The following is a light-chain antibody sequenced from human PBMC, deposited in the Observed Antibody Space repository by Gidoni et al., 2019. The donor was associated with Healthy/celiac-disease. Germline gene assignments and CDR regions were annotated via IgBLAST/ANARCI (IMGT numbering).Light chain of an antibody. CDR1: QSISSY. V-gene: IGKV1-39*01. CDR2: AAS. Sequence: DIQMTQSPSSLAASVGARVTITCRASQSISSYLHWYQQKPGKAPKLLIYAASSLQSGVPSSFSGSGSGTDFTLTISSLQPEDFASYFCQQSYSTPLTFGGGTKVEIK. J-gene: IGKJ4*01. CDR3: QQSYSTPLT.